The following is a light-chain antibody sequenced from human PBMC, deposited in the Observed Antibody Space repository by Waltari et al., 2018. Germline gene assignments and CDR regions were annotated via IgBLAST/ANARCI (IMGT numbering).Light chain of an antibody. CDR3: QASYTTPYS. Sequence: DLQMTQSPSSLSASVGDRVTIACRASKNIRDYLSWYQQKPGIAPKLVSYAASTLQSGVPSRFSGSGSGTNFTLTSTSLQAEDFATYFCQASYTTPYSFGQGTKVEIK. J-gene: IGKJ2*03. V-gene: IGKV1-39*01. CDR1: KNIRDY. CDR2: AAS.